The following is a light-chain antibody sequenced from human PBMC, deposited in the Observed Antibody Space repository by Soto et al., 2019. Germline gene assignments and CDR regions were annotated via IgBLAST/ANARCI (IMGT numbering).Light chain of an antibody. CDR2: DAS. J-gene: IGKJ1*01. Sequence: DIKMSRTPSTLSASVGDRXNSSCLASQSISSWLAWYQQKPGKAPKLLIYDASSLESGVPSRFSGSGSGTEFTLTISSLQSEDFAVYYCQQYNNWPWTVGQGTKVDI. CDR1: QSISSW. V-gene: IGKV1-5*01. CDR3: QQYNNWPWT.